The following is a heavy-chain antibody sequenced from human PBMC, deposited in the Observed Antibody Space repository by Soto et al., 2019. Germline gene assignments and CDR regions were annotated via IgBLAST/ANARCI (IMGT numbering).Heavy chain of an antibody. CDR3: ARDISPHYYYYYYYMDV. J-gene: IGHJ6*03. V-gene: IGHV3-30*04. CDR1: GFTFSSYA. CDR2: ISYDGSNK. Sequence: GGSLRLSCAASGFTFSSYAMHWVRQAPGKGLEWVAVISYDGSNKYYADSVKGRFTISRDNSKNTLYLQMNSLRAEDTAVYYCARDISPHYYYYYYYMDVWGKGTTVTVSS.